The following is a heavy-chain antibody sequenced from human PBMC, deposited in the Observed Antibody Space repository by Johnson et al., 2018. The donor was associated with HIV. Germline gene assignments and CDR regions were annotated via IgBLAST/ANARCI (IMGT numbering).Heavy chain of an antibody. J-gene: IGHJ3*01. D-gene: IGHD1/OR15-1a*01. CDR2: ISGSGGST. CDR1: GFTFSSSA. Sequence: VQLVESGGGVVRPGGSLRLSCAASGFTFSSSAMHWVHQAPGKGLEWVSAISGSGGSTYYADSVKGRFTISRDNSKSTLYLQMNSLRAEDTAVYYCARDSAEQVGDAIDLWGRGTMVTVSS. CDR3: ARDSAEQVGDAIDL. V-gene: IGHV3-23*04.